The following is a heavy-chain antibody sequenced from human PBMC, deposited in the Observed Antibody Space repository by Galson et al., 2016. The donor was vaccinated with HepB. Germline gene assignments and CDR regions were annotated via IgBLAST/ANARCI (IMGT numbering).Heavy chain of an antibody. Sequence: SLRLSCAASGFSFSAYWMHWVRQAPGKGLVWVSRIKIDGSTTNYADSVKGRFTISRDNAKNTLYLQMKSLRVEDTAVYYCVRDGAVPGLGFDPWGQGALVSVSS. CDR3: VRDGAVPGLGFDP. J-gene: IGHJ5*02. CDR2: IKIDGSTT. D-gene: IGHD6-19*01. CDR1: GFSFSAYW. V-gene: IGHV3-74*01.